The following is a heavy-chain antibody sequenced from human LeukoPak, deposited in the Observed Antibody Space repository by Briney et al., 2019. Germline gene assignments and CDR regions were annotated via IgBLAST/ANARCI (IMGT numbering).Heavy chain of an antibody. CDR3: ARDDPYTAARPGLYDY. J-gene: IGHJ4*02. V-gene: IGHV1-18*01. D-gene: IGHD6-6*01. Sequence: GASVKVSCKASGYTFTSYGISWVRQAPGQGLEWMGWISAYNGNTNYAQKLQGRVTMTTDTSTSTAYMELRSLRSDDTAVYYCARDDPYTAARPGLYDYWGQGTLVTVSS. CDR1: GYTFTSYG. CDR2: ISAYNGNT.